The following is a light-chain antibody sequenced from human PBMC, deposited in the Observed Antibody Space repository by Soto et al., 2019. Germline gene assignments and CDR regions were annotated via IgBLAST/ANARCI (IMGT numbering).Light chain of an antibody. J-gene: IGLJ1*01. CDR3: AAWDDSLHNFV. CDR1: SSNIGNYY. CDR2: RDS. V-gene: IGLV1-47*01. Sequence: HSVLTQSPSASGPPGQRVTISFSGSSSNIGNYYVYWYRQLPGAAPKLLIYRDSQRPSGVPDRFSGSKSGTSASLAISGLRSKDEADYYCAAWDDSLHNFVFGTGTKVTVL.